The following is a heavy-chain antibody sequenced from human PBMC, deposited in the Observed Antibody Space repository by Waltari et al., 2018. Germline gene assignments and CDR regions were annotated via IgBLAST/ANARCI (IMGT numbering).Heavy chain of an antibody. CDR2: IIPIFGTA. J-gene: IGHJ4*02. V-gene: IGHV1-69*06. CDR1: GGTFSSDA. CDR3: ARDLSGSYLEY. Sequence: QVQLVQSGADVKKPGSSVKVSCKASGGTFSSDAISGVRQAPGQGREGMGGIIPIFGTANSAQKCQGRVTITADKSTSTAYMELSSLRSEDTAVYYCARDLSGSYLEYWGQGTLVTVSS. D-gene: IGHD1-26*01.